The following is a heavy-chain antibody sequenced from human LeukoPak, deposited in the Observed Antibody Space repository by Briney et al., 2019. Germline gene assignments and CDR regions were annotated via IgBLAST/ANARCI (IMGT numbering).Heavy chain of an antibody. CDR1: GFTFSTYS. J-gene: IGHJ4*02. CDR2: ISTSGTYI. Sequence: GGSLRLSCAASGFTFSTYSMNWVRQAPGKGLEWVSSISTSGTYIYYADSLKGRFTISRDNAKNSLYLQMHSLRAEDTAVYYCARDLADYSDYWGQGTLVTV. V-gene: IGHV3-21*01. D-gene: IGHD2-21*01. CDR3: ARDLADYSDY.